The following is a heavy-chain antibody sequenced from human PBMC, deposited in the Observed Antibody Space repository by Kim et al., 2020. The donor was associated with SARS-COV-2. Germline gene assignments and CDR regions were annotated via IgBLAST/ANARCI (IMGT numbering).Heavy chain of an antibody. Sequence: GESLKISCKGSGYSFTSYWIGWVRQMPGKGLEWMGIIYPGDSDTRYSPSFQGQVTISADKSISTAYLQWSSLKASDTAMYYCARRGYSGYALEAYCGGDCLNWFDPWGQGTLVTVSS. CDR3: ARRGYSGYALEAYCGGDCLNWFDP. J-gene: IGHJ5*02. D-gene: IGHD2-21*02. V-gene: IGHV5-51*01. CDR1: GYSFTSYW. CDR2: IYPGDSDT.